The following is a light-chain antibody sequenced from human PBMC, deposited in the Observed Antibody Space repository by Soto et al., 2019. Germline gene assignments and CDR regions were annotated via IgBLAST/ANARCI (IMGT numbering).Light chain of an antibody. CDR2: EDV. J-gene: IGLJ2*01. Sequence: QSALTQPASVSGSPGQSITISCTGTCSDVGKYNLVSWYQQHPGKAPKLMIYEDVERPSGISNRFSGSKSGNTASLTISGLRTEDEADYYCCSYAGGTSVVFGGGTKLTVL. CDR3: CSYAGGTSVV. V-gene: IGLV2-23*01. CDR1: CSDVGKYNL.